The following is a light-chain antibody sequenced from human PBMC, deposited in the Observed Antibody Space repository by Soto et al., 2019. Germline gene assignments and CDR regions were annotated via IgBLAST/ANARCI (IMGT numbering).Light chain of an antibody. Sequence: QSALTQPASVSGSPGQSITISCTGISSDVAVYNYVSWFQQHPGKAPKLIIFGVNNRPSGVSDRFSGSKSGNTASLTISGLQSEDDADYYCTSFTTTNTWVFGGGTKVTVL. CDR2: GVN. V-gene: IGLV2-14*01. CDR3: TSFTTTNTWV. J-gene: IGLJ3*02. CDR1: SSDVAVYNY.